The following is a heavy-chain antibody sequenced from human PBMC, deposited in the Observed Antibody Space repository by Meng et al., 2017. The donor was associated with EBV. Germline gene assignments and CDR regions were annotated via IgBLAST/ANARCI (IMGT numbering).Heavy chain of an antibody. CDR1: GFTFSGYG. CDR2: LPSDGGNT. Sequence: QVQLGESGGGVVQPGRSLVLSCAASGFTFSGYGMFWVRQAPGKGPEWVAILPSDGGNTYYSDSVNGRFTISRDNSKKTLYLQMNSLRAEDTAVYYCARDLSGRFDPWGQGTLVTVSS. J-gene: IGHJ5*02. CDR3: ARDLSGRFDP. D-gene: IGHD1-26*01. V-gene: IGHV3-30*03.